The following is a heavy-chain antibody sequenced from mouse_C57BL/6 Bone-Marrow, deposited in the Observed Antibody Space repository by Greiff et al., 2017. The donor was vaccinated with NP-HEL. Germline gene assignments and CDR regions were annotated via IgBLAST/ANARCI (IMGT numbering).Heavy chain of an antibody. CDR3: ARGNWDVRSY. CDR1: GYTFTSYG. CDR2: IYPRRGNT. D-gene: IGHD4-1*01. J-gene: IGHJ2*01. Sequence: VKLMESGAELARPGASVKLSCKASGYTFTSYGISWVKQRTGQGLEWIGEIYPRRGNTYYNEKFKGKATLTADKSSSTAYMELRSLTSEDSAVDFCARGNWDVRSYWGQGTTLTVSS. V-gene: IGHV1-81*01.